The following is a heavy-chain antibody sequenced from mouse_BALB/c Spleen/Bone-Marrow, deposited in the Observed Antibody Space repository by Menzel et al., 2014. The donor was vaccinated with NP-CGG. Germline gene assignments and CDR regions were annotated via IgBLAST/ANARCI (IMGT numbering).Heavy chain of an antibody. D-gene: IGHD1-1*01. J-gene: IGHJ4*01. CDR3: ARSYYVSSPYAMDY. CDR1: GYTFTSYW. V-gene: IGHV1S41*01. Sequence: DLVKPGASVKLSCKASGYTFTSYWINWVKQRPGQGLEWIGRIAPGSGNIYYNETFKVKATLTVDASSSTAYIQLSSPSSEDSAVYFCARSYYVSSPYAMDYWGQGTSVTVS. CDR2: IAPGSGNI.